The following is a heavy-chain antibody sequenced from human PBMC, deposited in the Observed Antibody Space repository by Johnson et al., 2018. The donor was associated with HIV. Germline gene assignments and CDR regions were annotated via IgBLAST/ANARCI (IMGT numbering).Heavy chain of an antibody. J-gene: IGHJ3*02. Sequence: QEKLVESGGGVVQPGRSLRLSCAASGFTFSSYGMHWVRQAPGKGLEWVAVISYDGSNKYYADSVKGRFTISRDNSKNTLYLQMNSLRAEDTAVYYCAKDRTSAQSAFDIWGQGTMVTVSS. D-gene: IGHD1-1*01. CDR2: ISYDGSNK. CDR1: GFTFSSYG. V-gene: IGHV3-30*18. CDR3: AKDRTSAQSAFDI.